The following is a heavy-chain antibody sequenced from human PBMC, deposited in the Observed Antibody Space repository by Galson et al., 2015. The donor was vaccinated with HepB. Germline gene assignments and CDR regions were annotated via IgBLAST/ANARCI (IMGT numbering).Heavy chain of an antibody. CDR3: ARLEGSYYGSGSLCFDL. V-gene: IGHV5-10-1*01. CDR1: GYSFTSYW. Sequence: QSGAEVKKPGESLRISCKGSGYSFTSYWISWVRQMPGKGLEWMGRIDPSDSYTNYSPSFQGHVTISADKSISTAYLQWSSLKASDTAMYYCARLEGSYYGSGSLCFDLWGRGTLVTVSS. D-gene: IGHD3-10*01. CDR2: IDPSDSYT. J-gene: IGHJ2*01.